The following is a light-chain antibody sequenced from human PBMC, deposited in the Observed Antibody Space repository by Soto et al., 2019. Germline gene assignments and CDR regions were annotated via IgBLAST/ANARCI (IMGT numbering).Light chain of an antibody. CDR3: SSYTRSSALVL. CDR2: EVS. Sequence: QSALTQPASVSGSPGQSITISCTGTSSDVGGYNYVSWYQQNPGKAPKLMIYEVSNRPSGVSSRFSGSKSGNTASLTISGLQAEDEADYYCSSYTRSSALVLFGGGTKLTVL. V-gene: IGLV2-14*01. J-gene: IGLJ2*01. CDR1: SSDVGGYNY.